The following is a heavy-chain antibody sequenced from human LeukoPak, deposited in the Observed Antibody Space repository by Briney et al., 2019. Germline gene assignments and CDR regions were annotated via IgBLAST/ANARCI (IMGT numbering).Heavy chain of an antibody. V-gene: IGHV3-74*01. J-gene: IGHJ6*02. D-gene: IGHD3-16*02. CDR2: INSDGSST. CDR3: ASAEVIQYGMDV. Sequence: GGSLGLSCAASGFTFSSYWMHWVRQAPGKGLVWVSRINSDGSSTSYADSVKGRFTISRDNAKNTLFLQMNTLRAEDTAVYYCASAEVIQYGMDVWGQGTTVTVSS. CDR1: GFTFSSYW.